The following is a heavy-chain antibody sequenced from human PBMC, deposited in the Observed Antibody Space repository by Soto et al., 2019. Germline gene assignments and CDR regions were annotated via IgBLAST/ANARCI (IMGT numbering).Heavy chain of an antibody. J-gene: IGHJ4*02. Sequence: EVQLVESGGGLVQPGGSLRLSCAASGFTFSSYWMHWVRQAPGKGLVWVSRINSDGSSTSYADSVKGRFTLSRDNAKNTLYLQMNSLRAEDTAVYYCARDAADSYGHGIWGQGTLVTVSS. CDR2: INSDGSST. CDR1: GFTFSSYW. V-gene: IGHV3-74*01. CDR3: ARDAADSYGHGI. D-gene: IGHD5-18*01.